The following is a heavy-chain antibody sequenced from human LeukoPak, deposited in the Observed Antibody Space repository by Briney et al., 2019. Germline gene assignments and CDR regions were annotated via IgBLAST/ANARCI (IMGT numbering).Heavy chain of an antibody. D-gene: IGHD1-1*01. CDR3: ARQYCITTDCPMIQTYFDY. Sequence: GASVKVSCKTSGYTFINYGINWVRQAPGQGLEWMGWISSHNGKTNYAQNLQDRITMTTDTSTTTAYLELRSLKSDDTAVYFCARQYCITTDCPMIQTYFDYWGQGTLVTVSS. CDR2: ISSHNGKT. J-gene: IGHJ4*02. V-gene: IGHV1-18*01. CDR1: GYTFINYG.